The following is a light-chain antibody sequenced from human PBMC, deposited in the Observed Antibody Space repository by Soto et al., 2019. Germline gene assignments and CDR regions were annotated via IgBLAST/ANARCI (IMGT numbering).Light chain of an antibody. J-gene: IGKJ1*01. CDR2: HVS. Sequence: EIVLTQSPATLSVSPGDSATLSCRAIQSVGPNLVWYQQRFGQSPRLLIYHVSTRATGVPARFSGSGSETDFTLTISSLQPEDFATYYCQQSYSTLWTFGQGTKVDIK. CDR1: QSVGPN. V-gene: IGKV3-15*01. CDR3: QQSYSTLWT.